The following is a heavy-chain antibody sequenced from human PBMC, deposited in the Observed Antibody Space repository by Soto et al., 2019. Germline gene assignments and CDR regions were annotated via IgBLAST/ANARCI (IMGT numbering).Heavy chain of an antibody. V-gene: IGHV3-30*01. CDR2: ISFDSSNK. D-gene: IGHD3-16*02. CDR3: ARDRLRLGELSLIGYFDY. J-gene: IGHJ4*02. Sequence: QVQLVESGGGVVQPGRSLRLSCTGSGFTFSSYTMHWVRQAPGKGLEWVALISFDSSNKYYADSVKGRFSISRDNSKNTLYLQMASLRPDDTAVYYCARDRLRLGELSLIGYFDYWGQGTLVTVSS. CDR1: GFTFSSYT.